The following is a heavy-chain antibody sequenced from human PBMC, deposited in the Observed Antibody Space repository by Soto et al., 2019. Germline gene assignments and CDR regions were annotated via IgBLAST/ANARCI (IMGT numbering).Heavy chain of an antibody. CDR1: GFTFSSYA. D-gene: IGHD1-26*01. CDR3: AKGPGSYSDFDY. J-gene: IGHJ4*02. V-gene: IGHV3-23*01. Sequence: EVQLLESGGGLVQPGGSLRLSCAASGFTFSSYAMNWVRQAPGKGLEWVSSISGSGDTIYYADFVKGRFTISRDNSKNTLYLQMNSLRAEDTALYYCAKGPGSYSDFDYWGQGTLVTVSS. CDR2: ISGSGDTI.